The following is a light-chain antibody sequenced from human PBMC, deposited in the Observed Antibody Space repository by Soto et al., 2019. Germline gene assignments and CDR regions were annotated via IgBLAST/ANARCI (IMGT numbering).Light chain of an antibody. V-gene: IGKV4-1*01. J-gene: IGKJ1*01. CDR1: QSILFPSDNKNY. CDR3: QQHYTTPRT. Sequence: DIVMTQSPDSLAVXXGERATIHCKSSQSILFPSDNKNYLAWYQQKSGQPPRLLIYWASTRESGVPDRFSGRGSGTDFSLTISSLEAEDVAVYYCQQHYTTPRTFGQGTKVDIK. CDR2: WAS.